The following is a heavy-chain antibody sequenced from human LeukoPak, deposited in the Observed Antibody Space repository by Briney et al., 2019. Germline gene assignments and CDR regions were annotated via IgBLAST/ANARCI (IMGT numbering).Heavy chain of an antibody. CDR3: ARDSPHGYTLGHYYYFMDV. D-gene: IGHD5-18*01. J-gene: IGHJ6*03. Sequence: PSETLSLTCTVSGGSISPYYWTWIRQSAGKGLEFIGRIHSGGTTNYNPSLASRVSLSVDTSNNQVSLSLSSVTAADTAVYYCARDSPHGYTLGHYYYFMDVWGKGTTVTVS. V-gene: IGHV4-4*07. CDR1: GGSISPYY. CDR2: IHSGGTT.